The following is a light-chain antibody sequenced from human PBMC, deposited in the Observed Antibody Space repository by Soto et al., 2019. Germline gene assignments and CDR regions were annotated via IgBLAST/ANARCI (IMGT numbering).Light chain of an antibody. CDR3: QQTYTTPEIT. CDR2: VAS. J-gene: IGKJ5*01. V-gene: IGKV1-39*01. Sequence: DIQMTQSPSSLSASVGDRVTIACRSSQSISRYLNWYQQRPGKAPNRLIYVASSLQSGVPTRFSGSGSGTDFTLTISSLQPEDFAIYYCQQTYTTPEITFGQGTRLEI. CDR1: QSISRY.